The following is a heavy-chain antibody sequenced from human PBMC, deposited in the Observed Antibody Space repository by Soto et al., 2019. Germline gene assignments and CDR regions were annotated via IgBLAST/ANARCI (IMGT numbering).Heavy chain of an antibody. D-gene: IGHD2-15*01. CDR1: RFTFSTYA. Sequence: WGSLRLSCAASRFTFSTYAMSCVRQAPGKGLEWVSGISGGGGDTSYADSVRGRFTCSRDNSKNTLYLQMNSLRAEDTALYYCAKSLFGGPDIWGQGTMVTVSS. CDR2: ISGGGGDT. J-gene: IGHJ3*02. CDR3: AKSLFGGPDI. V-gene: IGHV3-23*01.